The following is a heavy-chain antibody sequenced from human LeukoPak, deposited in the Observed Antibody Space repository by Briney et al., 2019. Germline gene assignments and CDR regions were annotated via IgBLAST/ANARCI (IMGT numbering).Heavy chain of an antibody. D-gene: IGHD5-18*01. V-gene: IGHV3-7*01. J-gene: IGHJ4*02. CDR1: GFTFSDYY. CDR2: IKQDGSEK. Sequence: QTGGSLRLSCAASGFTFSDYYMSWIRQAPGKGLEWVANIKQDGSEKYYVDSVKGRFTISRDNAKNSLYLQMNSLRAEDTAVYYCARDSVSDTANWYYWGQGTLVTVSS. CDR3: ARDSVSDTANWYY.